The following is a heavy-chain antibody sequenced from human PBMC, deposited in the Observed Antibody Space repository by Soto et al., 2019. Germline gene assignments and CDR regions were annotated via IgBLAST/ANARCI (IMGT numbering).Heavy chain of an antibody. V-gene: IGHV1-46*03. J-gene: IGHJ4*02. Sequence: ASVKVSCKASGYTFTSYYMHWVRQAPGQGLEWKGIINPSGGSTSYAQKFQGRVTMTRDTSTSTVYIELSSLRSEDTAVYYCARYSPAGGFDYWGQGTLVTVSS. D-gene: IGHD6-13*01. CDR2: INPSGGST. CDR1: GYTFTSYY. CDR3: ARYSPAGGFDY.